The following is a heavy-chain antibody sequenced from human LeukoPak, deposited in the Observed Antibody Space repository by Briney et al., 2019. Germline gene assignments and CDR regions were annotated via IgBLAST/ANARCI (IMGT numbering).Heavy chain of an antibody. Sequence: GGSLRLSCAASGFTFDDYGMSWVRQAPWKGLEWVSGINWNGGSTGYADSVKGRFTISRDNAKNSLYLQMSSLRAEDTALYYCARELYDSSGYYPAFDIWGQGTMVTVSS. J-gene: IGHJ3*02. D-gene: IGHD3-22*01. CDR3: ARELYDSSGYYPAFDI. CDR2: INWNGGST. V-gene: IGHV3-20*04. CDR1: GFTFDDYG.